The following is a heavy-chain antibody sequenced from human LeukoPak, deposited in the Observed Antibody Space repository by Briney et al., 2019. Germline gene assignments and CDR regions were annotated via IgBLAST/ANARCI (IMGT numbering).Heavy chain of an antibody. CDR1: GGSTSSYY. D-gene: IGHD2-15*01. CDR3: AGGYHYYYMDV. J-gene: IGHJ6*03. V-gene: IGHV4-4*07. CDR2: MYTSGSP. Sequence: PSETLSLTCTDSGGSTSSYYWSWLRQPAGKGLEWIGRMYTSGSPNYNPSLKSRVTMSVDTSKNQFSLKLSSVTAADTAVYYCAGGYHYYYMDVWGKGTTVTVSS.